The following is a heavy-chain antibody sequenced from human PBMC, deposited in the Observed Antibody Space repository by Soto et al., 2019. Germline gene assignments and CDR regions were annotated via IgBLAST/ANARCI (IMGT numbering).Heavy chain of an antibody. Sequence: GGSLRLSCAASGFTFGEYGMSWVRQAPGKGLEWVSSISSSSSYIYYADSVKGRFTISRDNAKNSLYLQMNSLRAEDTAVYYCARTGISNLPDYWGQGTLVTVSS. CDR2: ISSSSSYI. CDR1: GFTFGEYG. V-gene: IGHV3-21*01. D-gene: IGHD3-9*01. CDR3: ARTGISNLPDY. J-gene: IGHJ4*02.